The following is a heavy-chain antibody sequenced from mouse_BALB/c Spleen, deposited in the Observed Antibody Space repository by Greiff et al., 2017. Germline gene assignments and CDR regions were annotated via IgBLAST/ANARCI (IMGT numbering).Heavy chain of an antibody. Sequence: VQLKESGPGLVKPSQSLSLTCTVTGYSITSDYAWNWIRQFPGNKLEWMGYISYSGSTSYNPSLKSRISITRDTSKNQFFLQLNSVTTEDTATYYCAQWYRGYFDYWGQGTTLTVSS. D-gene: IGHD2-1*01. CDR2: ISYSGST. CDR1: GYSITSDYA. CDR3: AQWYRGYFDY. V-gene: IGHV3-2*02. J-gene: IGHJ2*01.